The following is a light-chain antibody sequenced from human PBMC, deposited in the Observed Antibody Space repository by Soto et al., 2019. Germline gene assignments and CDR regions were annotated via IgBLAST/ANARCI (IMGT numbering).Light chain of an antibody. V-gene: IGLV2-14*01. Sequence: QSALTQPASVSGSPGQSITISCAGTINDIGTYNYVSWYQQHPGKVPRLIIYDVSDRPSGVSNRCSGSKSGNTASLTISGVQAEDEADYYCSSVTTSHNAVFGGGTKVTVL. CDR1: INDIGTYNY. J-gene: IGLJ2*01. CDR3: SSVTTSHNAV. CDR2: DVS.